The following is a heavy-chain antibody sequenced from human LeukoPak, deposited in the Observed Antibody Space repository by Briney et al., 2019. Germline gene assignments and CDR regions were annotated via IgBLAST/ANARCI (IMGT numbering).Heavy chain of an antibody. Sequence: SETLSLTCTVSGGSISSSSYYWGWIRQPPGKGLEWIGSIYYSGSTYYNPSLKSRVTMSVDTSKNQVFLNLRSVTAADTAVYYCARHGYGDYAPMDVWGKGTMVTISS. CDR1: GGSISSSSYY. J-gene: IGHJ6*04. D-gene: IGHD4-17*01. CDR3: ARHGYGDYAPMDV. V-gene: IGHV4-39*01. CDR2: IYYSGST.